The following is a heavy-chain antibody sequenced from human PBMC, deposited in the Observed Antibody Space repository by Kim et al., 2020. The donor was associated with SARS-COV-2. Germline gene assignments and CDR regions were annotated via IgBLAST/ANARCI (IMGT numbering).Heavy chain of an antibody. CDR1: GFNFKKVW. CDR3: TSDYERIGGLCDGEMCYPESL. D-gene: IGHD2-21*01. CDR2: IRSRADGGAA. J-gene: IGHJ4*02. V-gene: IGHV3-15*01. Sequence: GGSLRLSCAASGFNFKKVWLSWVRQAPGKGLEWVGRIRSRADGGAADYAAPVQDRFIISRDDSKNTMYLQMIGLTAEDTAIYWCTSDYERIGGLCDGEMCYPESLWGQGTLVTVSA.